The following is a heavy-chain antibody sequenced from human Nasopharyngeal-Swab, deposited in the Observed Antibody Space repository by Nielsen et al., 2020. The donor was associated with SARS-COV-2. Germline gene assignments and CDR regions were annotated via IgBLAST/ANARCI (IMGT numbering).Heavy chain of an antibody. CDR2: IYSSGST. J-gene: IGHJ6*02. CDR1: GGTIRKSY. Sequence: SETLSLTCTDSGGTIRKSYRSWIRKPPGKGLEWIGHIYSSGSTNPNTSLNSRVTISVDTSRNQFSLKLSTVTAADTAVYYCARHGADCTNGVCQTYFYFRMDVWGQGTTVSVSS. D-gene: IGHD2-8*01. CDR3: ARHGADCTNGVCQTYFYFRMDV. V-gene: IGHV4-59*08.